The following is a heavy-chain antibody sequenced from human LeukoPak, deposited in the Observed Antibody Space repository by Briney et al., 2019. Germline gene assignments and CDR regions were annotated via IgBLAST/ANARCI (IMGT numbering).Heavy chain of an antibody. V-gene: IGHV4-61*02. CDR1: GGSINSGNYY. D-gene: IGHD1-26*01. CDR3: ARGIVSPRFYDYMDV. Sequence: PSQTLSLTCTVPGGSINSGNYYWTWIRQPAGKGLEWIGRFFATGSTSSSHNPSLSGRASISVDTSKNQFSLELTSVTAADTAVYYCARGIVSPRFYDYMDVWGKGTTVTVSS. J-gene: IGHJ6*03. CDR2: FFATGST.